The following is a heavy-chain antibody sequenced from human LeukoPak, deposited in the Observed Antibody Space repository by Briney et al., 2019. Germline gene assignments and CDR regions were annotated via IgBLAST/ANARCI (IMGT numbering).Heavy chain of an antibody. V-gene: IGHV3-30*18. CDR2: ISYDGSNK. J-gene: IGHJ4*02. CDR3: AKDLRGAAAVTLGDY. CDR1: GFTFSSYG. D-gene: IGHD6-13*01. Sequence: GGSLRLSCADSGFTFSSYGMHWVRQAPGKGLEWVAVISYDGSNKYYADSVKGRFTISRDNSKNTLYLQMNSLRAEDTAVYYCAKDLRGAAAVTLGDYWGQGTLVTVSS.